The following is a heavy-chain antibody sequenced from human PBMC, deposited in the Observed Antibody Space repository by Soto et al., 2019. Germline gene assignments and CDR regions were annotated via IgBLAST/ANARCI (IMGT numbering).Heavy chain of an antibody. J-gene: IGHJ4*02. V-gene: IGHV2-5*01. CDR2: IYWNDDK. D-gene: IGHD3-10*01. Sequence: QITLKESGPTLVKPTQTLTLTCTFSGFSLSTSGVGVGWIRQPPGKALEWLALIYWNDDKRYSPSLKSRLTITKDTSKNQVVLTMTNMDPVDTATYYCAHRPPPISQYYGSGSYYNYSEHFDYWGQGTLVTVSS. CDR3: AHRPPPISQYYGSGSYYNYSEHFDY. CDR1: GFSLSTSGVG.